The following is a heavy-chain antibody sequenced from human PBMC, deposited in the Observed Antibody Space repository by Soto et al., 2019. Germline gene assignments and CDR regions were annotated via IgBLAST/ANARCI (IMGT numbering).Heavy chain of an antibody. CDR3: ARIPVAYGDSYFDY. Sequence: VSGPTLVNPTETLTLTCTVSGFSLSNARMGVSWIRQPPGKALVWLAHIFSNDEKSYSTSLKSRLTISKDTSKSQVVLTMTNMDPVDTATYYCARIPVAYGDSYFDYWGQGTLVTVSS. J-gene: IGHJ4*02. CDR1: GFSLSNARMG. CDR2: IFSNDEK. V-gene: IGHV2-26*01. D-gene: IGHD4-17*01.